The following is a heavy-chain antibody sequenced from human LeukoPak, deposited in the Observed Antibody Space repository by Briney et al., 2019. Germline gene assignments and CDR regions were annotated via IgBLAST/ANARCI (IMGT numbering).Heavy chain of an antibody. CDR3: ARGVWVVVVPAAAPYFDY. CDR2: INHSGST. CDR1: GGSFSGYY. Sequence: SETLSLTCAVYGGSFSGYYWSWIRQPPGEGLEWIGEINHSGSTNYNPSLKSRVTISVDTSKNQFSLKLSSVTAADTAVYYCARGVWVVVVPAAAPYFDYWGQGTLVTVSP. V-gene: IGHV4-34*01. J-gene: IGHJ4*02. D-gene: IGHD2-2*01.